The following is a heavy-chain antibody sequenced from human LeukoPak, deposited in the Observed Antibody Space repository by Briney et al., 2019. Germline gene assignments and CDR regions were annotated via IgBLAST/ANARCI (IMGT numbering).Heavy chain of an antibody. CDR3: AKDYSSGGPYFDY. Sequence: GRSLRLSCAASGFTFSSYGMHWVRQAPGEGLEWVAVIWYDGSNKYYADSVKGRFTISRDNSKNTLYLQMNSLRAEDTAVYYCAKDYSSGGPYFDYWGQGTLVTVSS. J-gene: IGHJ4*02. CDR2: IWYDGSNK. CDR1: GFTFSSYG. V-gene: IGHV3-33*06. D-gene: IGHD6-19*01.